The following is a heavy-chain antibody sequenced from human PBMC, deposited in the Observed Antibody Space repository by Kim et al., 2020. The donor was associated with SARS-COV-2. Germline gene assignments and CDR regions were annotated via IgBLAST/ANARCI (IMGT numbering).Heavy chain of an antibody. J-gene: IGHJ6*02. CDR1: GYSFTDYY. CDR2: MNPKSGGT. D-gene: IGHD3-10*01. CDR3: ARGRPFGVYYYYYGLDV. V-gene: IGHV1-2*04. Sequence: ASVKVSCKASGYSFTDYYIHWVRQAPGQGLEWVGWMNPKSGGTNYAQRFQGWVTMTRDTSINTAYMELNRLRSDDTATAVYYCARGRPFGVYYYYYGLDVWGQGTTVTVSS.